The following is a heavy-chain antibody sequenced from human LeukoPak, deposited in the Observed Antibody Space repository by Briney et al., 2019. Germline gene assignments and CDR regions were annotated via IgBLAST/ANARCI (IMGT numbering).Heavy chain of an antibody. CDR1: GASISSHNYY. CDR3: ARVSPSKDCRNPSCSADYFDY. D-gene: IGHD2-2*01. CDR2: IYYSGST. J-gene: IGHJ4*02. Sequence: SETLSLTCTVSGASISSHNYYWGWIRQPPEKGLEWIGNIYYSGSTFYKSSLKSRVTISVDTSKNQFSLKLDSLNAEDTAVYYCARVSPSKDCRNPSCSADYFDYWGQGSLVTVSS. V-gene: IGHV4-39*07.